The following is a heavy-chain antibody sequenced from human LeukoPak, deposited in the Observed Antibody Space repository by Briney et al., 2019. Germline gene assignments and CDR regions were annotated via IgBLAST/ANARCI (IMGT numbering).Heavy chain of an antibody. Sequence: PGGSLRLSCAASGFTFSSYSMNWVRQAPGKGLEWVSSISSSSSYIYYAVSVKGRFTISRDNAKNSLYLQMNSLRTEDTAMYYCARDGVAETTGYYFDYWGQGTLVTVSS. V-gene: IGHV3-21*01. CDR3: ARDGVAETTGYYFDY. D-gene: IGHD4-17*01. CDR2: ISSSSSYI. CDR1: GFTFSSYS. J-gene: IGHJ4*02.